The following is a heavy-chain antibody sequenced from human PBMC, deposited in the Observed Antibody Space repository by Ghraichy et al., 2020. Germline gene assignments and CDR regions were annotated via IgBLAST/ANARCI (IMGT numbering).Heavy chain of an antibody. J-gene: IGHJ6*02. D-gene: IGHD3-10*01. V-gene: IGHV1-46*01. CDR3: VRRLRGVYYGMDV. CDR2: INPSGGST. Sequence: ASVKVSCKASGYTFTSYYMHWVRQAPGQGLEGMGIINPSGGSTSYAQKFQGRVTMTRDTSTSTVYMELSSLRSEDTAVYYCVRRLRGVYYGMDVWGQGTRVTGSS. CDR1: GYTFTSYY.